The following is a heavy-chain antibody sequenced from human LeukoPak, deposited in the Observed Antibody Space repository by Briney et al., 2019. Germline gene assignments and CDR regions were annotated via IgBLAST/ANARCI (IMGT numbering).Heavy chain of an antibody. D-gene: IGHD1/OR15-1a*01. CDR3: AENSALEY. CDR1: GFTFSSYA. V-gene: IGHV3-30-3*01. CDR2: ISYDGCNK. J-gene: IGHJ4*02. Sequence: GRSLRLSCAASGFTFSSYAMHWVRQAPGKGLEWVAVISYDGCNKYYADSVKGRFTISRDNSKNTLYLRMNSLRAEDTAVYYCAENSALEYWGQGTLVTVSS.